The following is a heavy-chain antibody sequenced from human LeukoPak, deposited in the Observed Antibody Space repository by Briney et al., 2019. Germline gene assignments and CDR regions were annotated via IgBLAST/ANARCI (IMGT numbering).Heavy chain of an antibody. J-gene: IGHJ6*03. CDR2: IYSSGST. CDR3: ARGYNWASPTRNFYYMDV. Sequence: SENLSLTCTISGGSISSYYWSWIRQPAGKGLEWIGRIYSSGSTNYNPSLKSRVTMSVDTSQNQFSLKVSSVTAADTAVYYCARGYNWASPTRNFYYMDVWGKGTTVTVSS. CDR1: GGSISSYY. D-gene: IGHD1-20*01. V-gene: IGHV4-4*07.